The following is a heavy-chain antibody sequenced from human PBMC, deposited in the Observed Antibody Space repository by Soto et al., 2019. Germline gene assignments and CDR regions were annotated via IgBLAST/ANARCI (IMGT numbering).Heavy chain of an antibody. D-gene: IGHD3-10*01. V-gene: IGHV3-23*01. CDR3: ARGSTDSYPGSRIFDF. Sequence: GGSLRLSCVASRLTFVSRAMSWVRQAPGEGLQWVSTITDTGGDAKYADSVRGRFVISRDNSKKTLYLQMTSLTAEDSAMYFCARGSTDSYPGSRIFDFWGRGTLVTVSS. J-gene: IGHJ4*02. CDR1: RLTFVSRA. CDR2: ITDTGGDA.